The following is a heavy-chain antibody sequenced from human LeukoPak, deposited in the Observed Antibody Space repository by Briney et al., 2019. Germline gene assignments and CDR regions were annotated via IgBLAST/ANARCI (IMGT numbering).Heavy chain of an antibody. CDR2: IYYSGSA. CDR3: ARDPVAAAGTGAFDI. V-gene: IGHV4-59*01. Sequence: SETLSLTCNVSGGSISSYYLSWIRQPPGKGLEWIGYIYYSGSATYNASLMRRVTTSVDTSKHQFSLKLSSVNAADTAVYYCARDPVAAAGTGAFDIWGQGTMVTVSS. J-gene: IGHJ3*02. D-gene: IGHD6-13*01. CDR1: GGSISSYY.